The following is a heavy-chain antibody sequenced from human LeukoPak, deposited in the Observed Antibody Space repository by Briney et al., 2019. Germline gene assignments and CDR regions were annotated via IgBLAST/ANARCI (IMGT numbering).Heavy chain of an antibody. CDR3: ARDYYESSGSTFDTFDI. D-gene: IGHD3-22*01. Sequence: ASVKVSCKASGYMFDTFGISWVRQAPGQGLEWMGWISGYNARTNYAQKVKGRVTMTTDTSTSTVYMELRNPRSDDTAKYYCARDYYESSGSTFDTFDIWGQGTMVIVSS. V-gene: IGHV1-18*01. J-gene: IGHJ3*02. CDR2: ISGYNART. CDR1: GYMFDTFG.